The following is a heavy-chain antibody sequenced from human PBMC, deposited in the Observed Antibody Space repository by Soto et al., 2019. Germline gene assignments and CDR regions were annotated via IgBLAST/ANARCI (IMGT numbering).Heavy chain of an antibody. V-gene: IGHV3-15*01. CDR1: GFTFSNAW. Sequence: GGSLRLSCAASGFTFSNAWMSWVRQAPGKGLEWVGRIKSKTDGGTTDYAAPVKGRFTISRDDSKNTLYLQMNSLKTEDTAVYYCTTDGSGSSFYYYYYMDVWGKGTTVTVSS. CDR3: TTDGSGSSFYYYYYMDV. J-gene: IGHJ6*03. D-gene: IGHD3-10*01. CDR2: IKSKTDGGTT.